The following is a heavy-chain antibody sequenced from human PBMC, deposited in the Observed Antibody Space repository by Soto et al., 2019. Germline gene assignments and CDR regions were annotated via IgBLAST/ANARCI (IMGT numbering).Heavy chain of an antibody. V-gene: IGHV1-2*04. CDR3: ARDSASYDFWSGYMGMDV. D-gene: IGHD3-3*01. CDR2: INPNSGGT. CDR1: GYTFINYG. Sequence: ASVKVSCKAVGYTFINYGISWVRQAPGQGLEWMGWINPNSGGTNYAQKFQGWVTMTRDTSISTAYMELSRLRSDDTAVYYCARDSASYDFWSGYMGMDVWGQGTTVTVSS. J-gene: IGHJ6*02.